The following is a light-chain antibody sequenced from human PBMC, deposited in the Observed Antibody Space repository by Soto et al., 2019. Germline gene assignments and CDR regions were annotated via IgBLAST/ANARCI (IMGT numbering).Light chain of an antibody. CDR1: SSDVGAFNY. Sequence: QSALTQPASVSGSPGQAITISCSGTSSDVGAFNYVSWYQQHPGKAPKLMIYDVSNRPSGVSNRFSGSKSGNTASLTISGLRAEDEADYYCSSYTGSSPLYVFGTGTKVTVL. J-gene: IGLJ1*01. CDR3: SSYTGSSPLYV. CDR2: DVS. V-gene: IGLV2-14*03.